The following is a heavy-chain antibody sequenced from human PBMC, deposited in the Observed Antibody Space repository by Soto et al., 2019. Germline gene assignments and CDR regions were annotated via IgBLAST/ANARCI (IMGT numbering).Heavy chain of an antibody. CDR1: GYTFTSYG. D-gene: IGHD4-17*01. J-gene: IGHJ5*02. Sequence: GASVKVSCKASGYTFTSYGISWVRQAPGQGLEWMGWISAYNGNTNYAQKLQGRVTMTTDTSTSTAYMELRSLRSDDTAVYYCASVPPPLPTVTPKWFDPWGQGTLVTVSS. V-gene: IGHV1-18*01. CDR3: ASVPPPLPTVTPKWFDP. CDR2: ISAYNGNT.